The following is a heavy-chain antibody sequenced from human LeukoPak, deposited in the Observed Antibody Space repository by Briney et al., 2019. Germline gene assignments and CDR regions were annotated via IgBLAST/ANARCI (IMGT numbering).Heavy chain of an antibody. Sequence: SSETLSLTCAVSGGSISSGGYSWSWIRQPPGKGLEWIGYIYYSGSTYYNPSLKSRVTISVDTSKNQFSLRLSSVTAADTAVYYCARTTEGGYTYDYFYYYYMDVWGKGTTVTISS. CDR3: ARTTEGGYTYDYFYYYYMDV. D-gene: IGHD5-18*01. V-gene: IGHV4-30-4*07. J-gene: IGHJ6*03. CDR1: GGSISSGGYS. CDR2: IYYSGST.